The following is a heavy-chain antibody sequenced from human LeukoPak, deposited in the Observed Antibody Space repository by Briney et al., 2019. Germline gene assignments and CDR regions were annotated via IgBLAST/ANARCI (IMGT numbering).Heavy chain of an antibody. CDR3: TRGEWLLED. CDR2: INTNTGNP. Sequence: ASVKVSCKASGYTFTNHAMNWVRQAPGQGLEWMGWINTNTGNPTYAQGFTGRFVFSLDTSVSTAYLQISSLKAEDTAVYYCTRGEWLLEDWGQGTLVTVSS. V-gene: IGHV7-4-1*02. J-gene: IGHJ4*02. D-gene: IGHD3-3*01. CDR1: GYTFTNHA.